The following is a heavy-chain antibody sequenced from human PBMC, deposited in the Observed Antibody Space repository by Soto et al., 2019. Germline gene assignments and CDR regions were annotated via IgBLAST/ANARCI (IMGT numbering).Heavy chain of an antibody. V-gene: IGHV3-48*02. D-gene: IGHD3-10*01. CDR3: VRDSRRGYGMDV. J-gene: IGHJ6*02. CDR2: ISGGSKSI. CDR1: GFSFSSHS. Sequence: EVQLVESGGGLVQPGGSLRLSCVASGFSFSSHSMNWVRQAPGKGLEWVSYISGGSKSIYYAASVKGRFTISRDNAKNSLYLELNSLRDEDTPVYSCVRDSRRGYGMDVWGPGTTVTVSS.